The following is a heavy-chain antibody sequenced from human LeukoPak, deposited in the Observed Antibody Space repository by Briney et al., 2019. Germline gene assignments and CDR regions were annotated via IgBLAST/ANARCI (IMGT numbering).Heavy chain of an antibody. CDR1: GYTFIGYY. D-gene: IGHD3-10*01. Sequence: GASVKVSCKASGYTFIGYYMHWVRQAPGQGLEWMGWINPNSGGTKYAQKFQGRVTMTRDTSISTAYMELSRLRSDDTAVYYCARDLHYGSGPKDWGQGILVTVSS. V-gene: IGHV1-2*02. CDR2: INPNSGGT. J-gene: IGHJ4*02. CDR3: ARDLHYGSGPKD.